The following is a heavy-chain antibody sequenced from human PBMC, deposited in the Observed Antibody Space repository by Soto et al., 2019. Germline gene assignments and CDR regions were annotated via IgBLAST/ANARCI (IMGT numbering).Heavy chain of an antibody. D-gene: IGHD3-3*01. Sequence: SETLSLTCAVYGGSFSGYYWSWIRQPPGKGLEWIGEINHSGSTNYNPSLKSRVTISVDTSKNQFSLKLSSVTAADTAVYYCAREGGYYDFWSDPSLVYYGMDVWGQGTTVTVS. CDR3: AREGGYYDFWSDPSLVYYGMDV. V-gene: IGHV4-34*01. CDR2: INHSGST. J-gene: IGHJ6*02. CDR1: GGSFSGYY.